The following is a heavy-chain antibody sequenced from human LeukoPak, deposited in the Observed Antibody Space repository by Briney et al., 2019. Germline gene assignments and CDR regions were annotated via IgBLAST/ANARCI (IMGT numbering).Heavy chain of an antibody. J-gene: IGHJ1*01. V-gene: IGHV3-30*04. D-gene: IGHD2-2*01. CDR1: GFTFSSYA. CDR2: ISYDGSNK. Sequence: LRGRSLRLSCAASGFTFSSYAMHWVRQAPGKGLEWVAVISYDGSNKYYADSVKGRFTISRDNSKHTLYLQMNSLRAEDTAVYYCARGRGWYCSSTSCQRCAEYFQHWGQGTLVTVSS. CDR3: ARGRGWYCSSTSCQRCAEYFQH.